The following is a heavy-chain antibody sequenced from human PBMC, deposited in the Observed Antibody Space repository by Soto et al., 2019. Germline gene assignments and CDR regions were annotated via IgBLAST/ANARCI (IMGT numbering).Heavy chain of an antibody. D-gene: IGHD3-22*01. J-gene: IGHJ4*02. Sequence: GASRTLSSAACGFTFSSCRMKWVRQTPGQGLEGVSSMSLSXGHIDYQNSVKGRFHISRDNSKNSLYMQMNSVRAEDTDLYYCAKGIGQDYDSSGCDHWAQGTLVTVSS. CDR1: GFTFSSCR. CDR2: MSLSXGHI. V-gene: IGHV3-21*04. CDR3: AKGIGQDYDSSGCDH.